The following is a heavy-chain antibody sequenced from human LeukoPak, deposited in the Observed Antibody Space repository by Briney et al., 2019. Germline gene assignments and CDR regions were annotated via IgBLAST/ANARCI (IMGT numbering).Heavy chain of an antibody. CDR2: ISWNSGSI. J-gene: IGHJ4*02. Sequence: PGRSLRLSCAASGFTFDGYAMHWVRQAPGKGLEWVSGISWNSGSIGYADSVKGRFTISRDNAKNSLYLQMNSLRAEDTAVYYCARESGIWNYLNGDQGTRVNVS. CDR3: ARESGIWNYLN. V-gene: IGHV3-9*01. CDR1: GFTFDGYA. D-gene: IGHD1-7*01.